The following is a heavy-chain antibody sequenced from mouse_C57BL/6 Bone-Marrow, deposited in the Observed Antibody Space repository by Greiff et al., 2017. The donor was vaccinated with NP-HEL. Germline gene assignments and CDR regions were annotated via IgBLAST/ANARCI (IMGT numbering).Heavy chain of an antibody. CDR3: ARGGYYTSFAY. Sequence: EVQGVESGGGLVKPGGSLKLSCAASGFTFSDYGMHWVRQAPEKGLEWVAYISSGGSTIYYADLVKGRFTISRDNAKNTLFLQMTRLRSEDTAMYYCARGGYYTSFAYWGQGTLVTVSS. CDR1: GFTFSDYG. J-gene: IGHJ3*01. V-gene: IGHV5-17*01. CDR2: ISSGGSTI. D-gene: IGHD2-3*01.